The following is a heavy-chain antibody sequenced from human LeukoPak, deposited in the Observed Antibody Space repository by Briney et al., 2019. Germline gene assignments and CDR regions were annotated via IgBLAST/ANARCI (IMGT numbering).Heavy chain of an antibody. CDR1: GYTFTSYY. J-gene: IGHJ5*02. D-gene: IGHD3-3*01. CDR3: ARVTVRFSRQRKDNNWFDP. Sequence: ASVTVSCKASGYTFTSYYMHWVRQAPGQGLEWMGIINPSGGRTSHAQKFQGRVTMPREPSTSTVYMELSSLRSEDTAVYYCARVTVRFSRQRKDNNWFDPWGQGTLVTVSS. CDR2: INPSGGRT. V-gene: IGHV1-46*01.